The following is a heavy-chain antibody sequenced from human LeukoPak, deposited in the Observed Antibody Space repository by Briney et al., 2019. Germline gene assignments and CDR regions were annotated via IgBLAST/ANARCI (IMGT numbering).Heavy chain of an antibody. Sequence: PGGSLRLSCAASGYTFSSYWMSWVRQAPGKGLEWVANIKQDGSEKYYVDSVKGRFTISRDNAKNSLYLQMNSLRAEDTAVYYCARQRFYTAMVSYYYMDVWGKGTTVTVSS. CDR1: GYTFSSYW. J-gene: IGHJ6*03. CDR3: ARQRFYTAMVSYYYMDV. D-gene: IGHD5-18*01. CDR2: IKQDGSEK. V-gene: IGHV3-7*01.